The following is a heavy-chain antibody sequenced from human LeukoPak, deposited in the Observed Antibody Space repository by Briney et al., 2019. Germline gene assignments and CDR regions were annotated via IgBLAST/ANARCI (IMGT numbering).Heavy chain of an antibody. Sequence: PGGSLRLSCAASGFTVSSNYMSWVRQAPGKGLEWVSYISSSSSTIYYADSVKGRFTISRDNAKNSLYLQMNSLRDEDTAVYYCARPYYYDSSGYPYWGQGTLVTVSS. CDR3: ARPYYYDSSGYPY. CDR1: GFTVSSNY. CDR2: ISSSSSTI. J-gene: IGHJ4*02. D-gene: IGHD3-22*01. V-gene: IGHV3-48*02.